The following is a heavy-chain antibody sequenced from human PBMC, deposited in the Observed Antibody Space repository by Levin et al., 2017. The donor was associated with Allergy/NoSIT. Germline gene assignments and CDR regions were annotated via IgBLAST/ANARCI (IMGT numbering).Heavy chain of an antibody. CDR2: INPNSGGT. V-gene: IGHV1-2*02. CDR3: ARAGATLDWYFDL. D-gene: IGHD1-26*01. J-gene: IGHJ2*01. CDR1: GYTFTGYY. Sequence: ASVKVSCKASGYTFTGYYMHWVRQAPGQGLEWMGWINPNSGGTNYAQKFQGRVTMTRDTSISTAYMELSRLRSDDTAVYYCARAGATLDWYFDLWGRGTLVTVSS.